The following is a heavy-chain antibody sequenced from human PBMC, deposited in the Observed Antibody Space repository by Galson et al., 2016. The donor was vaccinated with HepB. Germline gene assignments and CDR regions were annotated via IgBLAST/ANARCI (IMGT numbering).Heavy chain of an antibody. D-gene: IGHD3-10*01. V-gene: IGHV1-69*13. CDR2: IKPILGTP. CDR1: GVTPSTSA. Sequence: SVKVSCKASGVTPSTSAITWVRQAPGQGFEWMGGIKPILGTPNYAQKLLGRMTITADASSGTNYMELSSLTSDDTAIYYCARDVVTLARGSGPSTLDHWGQGTLVTVSS. J-gene: IGHJ4*03. CDR3: ARDVVTLARGSGPSTLDH.